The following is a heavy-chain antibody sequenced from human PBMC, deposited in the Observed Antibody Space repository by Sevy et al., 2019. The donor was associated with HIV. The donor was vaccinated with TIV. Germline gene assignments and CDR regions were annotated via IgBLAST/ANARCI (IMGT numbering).Heavy chain of an antibody. D-gene: IGHD6-13*01. Sequence: GGSLRLSCAASGFTFSSYSMNWVRQAPGKGLEWVSYISSSSSTIYYADSVKGRFTISRDNAKNSLYLQMNSLRDEDTAGYYCARSENIAAAGWAGRNNYYFDYWGQGTLVTVSS. V-gene: IGHV3-48*02. CDR3: ARSENIAAAGWAGRNNYYFDY. CDR2: ISSSSSTI. J-gene: IGHJ4*02. CDR1: GFTFSSYS.